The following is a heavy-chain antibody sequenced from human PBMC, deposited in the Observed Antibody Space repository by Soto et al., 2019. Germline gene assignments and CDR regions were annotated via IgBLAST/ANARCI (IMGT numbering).Heavy chain of an antibody. D-gene: IGHD3-10*01. V-gene: IGHV3-30-3*01. Sequence: QVQLVESGGGVVQPGRSLRLSCAASGFTFSSYDMHWVRQAPGKGLEWVAVISYDGSNKYYADSVKGRFTISRDNSKNTLYLQMNSLRAEDTAVYYCARVTTMVRGVIMGRGYFDYWGQGTLVTVSS. J-gene: IGHJ4*02. CDR3: ARVTTMVRGVIMGRGYFDY. CDR2: ISYDGSNK. CDR1: GFTFSSYD.